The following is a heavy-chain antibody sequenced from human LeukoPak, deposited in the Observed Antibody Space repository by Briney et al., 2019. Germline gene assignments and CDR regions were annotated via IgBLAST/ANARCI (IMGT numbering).Heavy chain of an antibody. CDR1: GFTFSSYE. J-gene: IGHJ4*02. Sequence: GGSLRLSCAASGFTFSSYEMNWVRQAPGKGLEWVSAISGSGGSTYYADSVKGRFTISRDNSKNTLYLQMNSLRAEDTAVYYCAKDLIRAVRGVLDYWGQGTLVTVSS. V-gene: IGHV3-23*01. CDR3: AKDLIRAVRGVLDY. CDR2: ISGSGGST. D-gene: IGHD3-10*01.